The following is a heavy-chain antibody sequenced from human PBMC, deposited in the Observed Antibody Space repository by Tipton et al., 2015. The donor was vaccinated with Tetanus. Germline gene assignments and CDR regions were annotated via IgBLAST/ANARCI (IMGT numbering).Heavy chain of an antibody. CDR1: GASMSSSSYY. D-gene: IGHD4-17*01. CDR2: IYYSGSS. J-gene: IGHJ3*01. Sequence: TLSLTCNVSGASMSSSSYYWDWIRQPPGKGLEWMGSIYYSGSSYYNPSLESRVTISLDTSKNRFSLKLTSVTAADAAVYYCARPSTTVTPRAFDVWGQGTMVTVSS. V-gene: IGHV4-39*01. CDR3: ARPSTTVTPRAFDV.